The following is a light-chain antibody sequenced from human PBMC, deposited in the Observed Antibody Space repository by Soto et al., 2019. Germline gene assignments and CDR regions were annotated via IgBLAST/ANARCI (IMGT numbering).Light chain of an antibody. CDR1: QSVGSD. Sequence: EIVLTQSPATLSVSPGERATITCRASQSVGSDLAWYHHKPGQAPRVLMYCASTRATASPVRFSGSGSGTEFTLTISSLQSEDFAVYSCQHYNNRPLTFGGGTKVDIK. J-gene: IGKJ4*01. CDR2: CAS. CDR3: QHYNNRPLT. V-gene: IGKV3-15*01.